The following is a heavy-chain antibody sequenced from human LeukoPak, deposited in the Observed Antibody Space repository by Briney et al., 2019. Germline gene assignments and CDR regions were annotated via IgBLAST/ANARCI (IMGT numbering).Heavy chain of an antibody. D-gene: IGHD2-15*01. V-gene: IGHV4-59*08. Sequence: SETLSLTCTVSSGSISSYYWSWIRRPPGKGLEWIGYISYSGSTNYNPSLKSRVTISVDTSKNQFSLKLSSVTAADTAVYYCARHAGGWAFDIWDQGTMVTVSS. CDR1: SGSISSYY. CDR2: ISYSGST. J-gene: IGHJ3*02. CDR3: ARHAGGWAFDI.